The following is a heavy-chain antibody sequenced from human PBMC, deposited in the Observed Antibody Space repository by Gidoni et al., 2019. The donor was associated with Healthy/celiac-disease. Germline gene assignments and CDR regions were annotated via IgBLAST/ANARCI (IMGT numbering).Heavy chain of an antibody. CDR3: ARDNQGVAGSYYFDY. J-gene: IGHJ4*02. V-gene: IGHV3-7*03. CDR2: IKQDGSEK. Sequence: EVQLVESGGGLVQPGGSLRLSCAASGFTLSSCWMNWVRQAPGKGLGGVANIKQDGSEKYYVDSVKGLFTISRDNAKNSLYLQMNSLRAEDTAVYYCARDNQGVAGSYYFDYWGQGTLVTVSS. D-gene: IGHD6-19*01. CDR1: GFTLSSCW.